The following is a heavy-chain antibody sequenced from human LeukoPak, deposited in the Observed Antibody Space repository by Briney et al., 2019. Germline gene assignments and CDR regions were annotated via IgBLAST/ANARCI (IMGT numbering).Heavy chain of an antibody. V-gene: IGHV4-4*07. CDR2: IYTSGST. CDR1: GGSISSYY. J-gene: IGHJ3*02. Sequence: SETLSLTCTVSGGSISSYYWSWLRQPAGKGLEWIGRIYTSGSTNYNPSLKSRVTMSVDTSKNQFSLKLSSVTAADTAVYYCARDLRLWFGELLYDAFDIWGQGTMVTVSS. CDR3: ARDLRLWFGELLYDAFDI. D-gene: IGHD3-10*01.